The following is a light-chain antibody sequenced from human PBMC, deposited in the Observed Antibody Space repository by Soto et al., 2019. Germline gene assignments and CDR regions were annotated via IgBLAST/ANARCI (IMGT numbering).Light chain of an antibody. Sequence: EIVMTRSPATLSVSPGERAILSCRASQSVSSNLAWYQQKPGQAPSLLIYGASTRATGIPARFTGSGSGTEFTLSISSLQSEDFAVYYCQHYNNWPPWTFGQGTKV. V-gene: IGKV3-15*01. CDR3: QHYNNWPPWT. J-gene: IGKJ1*01. CDR2: GAS. CDR1: QSVSSN.